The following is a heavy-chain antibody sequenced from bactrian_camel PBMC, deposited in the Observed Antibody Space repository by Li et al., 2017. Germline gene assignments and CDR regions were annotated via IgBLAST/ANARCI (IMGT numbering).Heavy chain of an antibody. CDR1: GFTFSNYE. CDR2: ITDDGTA. V-gene: IGHV3S40*01. Sequence: VQLVESGGGAVEAGGSLKLSCVTSGFTFSNYELSWVRQAPGKRLEWVSAITDDGTAYYKSSVKGRFTIARDNAASTLFLLMTKLKPEDTAMYYCAQGKFGGGATEWTMPPPRSQGTQVTVS. J-gene: IGHJ4*01. D-gene: IGHD4*01.